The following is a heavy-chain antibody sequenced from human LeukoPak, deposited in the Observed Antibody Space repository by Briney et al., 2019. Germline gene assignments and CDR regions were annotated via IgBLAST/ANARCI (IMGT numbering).Heavy chain of an antibody. CDR1: GFTFSSYG. Sequence: GSLRLSCAASGFTFSSYGMHWVRQAPGKGLEWVAVISYDGSNKYYADSVKGRFTISRDNSKNTGYLQMNSLRTEDTAVYYCARDKIFARDYYYYGMDVWGQGTTVTVSS. CDR3: ARDKIFARDYYYYGMDV. J-gene: IGHJ6*02. CDR2: ISYDGSNK. V-gene: IGHV3-30*03.